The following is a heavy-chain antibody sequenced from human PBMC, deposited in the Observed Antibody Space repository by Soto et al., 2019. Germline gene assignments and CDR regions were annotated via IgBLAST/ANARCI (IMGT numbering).Heavy chain of an antibody. D-gene: IGHD1-1*01. CDR1: GGTFSSYT. CDR2: IIPILGIA. CDR3: ARHGKPSLYYYGMDV. Sequence: SVKVSCKASGGTFSSYTISWVRQAPGQGLEWMGRIIPILGIANYAQKFQGRVTITADKSTSTAYMELSSLKASDTAMYYCARHGKPSLYYYGMDVWGQGTTVTVSS. V-gene: IGHV1-69*02. J-gene: IGHJ6*02.